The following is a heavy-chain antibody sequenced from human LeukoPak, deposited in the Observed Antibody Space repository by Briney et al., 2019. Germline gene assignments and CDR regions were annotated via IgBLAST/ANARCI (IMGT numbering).Heavy chain of an antibody. D-gene: IGHD4-11*01. J-gene: IGHJ6*04. CDR3: AAMTTVTTLGLDV. CDR2: IYTSGST. Sequence: SWVRQAPGKGLEWIGRIYTSGSTNYNPSLKSRVTISVDTSKNQFSLKLSSVTAADTAVYYCAAMTTVTTLGLDVWGKGTTVTVSS. V-gene: IGHV4-61*02.